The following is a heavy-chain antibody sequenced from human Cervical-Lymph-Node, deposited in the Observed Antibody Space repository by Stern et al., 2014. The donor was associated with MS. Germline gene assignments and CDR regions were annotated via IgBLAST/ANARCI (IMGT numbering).Heavy chain of an antibody. CDR1: EGTFSNNI. J-gene: IGHJ4*02. Sequence: QEHLVESGPEVKESGSSVTVSCQASEGTFSNNIVNWVRQAPGQGLEWMGSVIPLFGIPNYEEMFQGRVTITADESTNTVYMQLSSLRSEDTATYFCASVDIVATFFSWGQGTLVSVSS. V-gene: IGHV1-69*18. CDR2: VIPLFGIP. CDR3: ASVDIVATFFS. D-gene: IGHD5-12*01.